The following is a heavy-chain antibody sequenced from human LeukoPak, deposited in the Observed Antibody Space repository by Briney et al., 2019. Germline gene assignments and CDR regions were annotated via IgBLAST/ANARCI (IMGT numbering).Heavy chain of an antibody. J-gene: IGHJ6*03. Sequence: GESLKISCKGSGYSFTTYWIAWVRQMPGKGLEWMGIIYPDDSDTRYSPSSQGQITISADKSISTAYLQWSSLKASDTAMYYCARAKGYSDGYYYYYMDVWDKGTTVTVSS. V-gene: IGHV5-51*01. D-gene: IGHD5-18*01. CDR3: ARAKGYSDGYYYYYMDV. CDR2: IYPDDSDT. CDR1: GYSFTTYW.